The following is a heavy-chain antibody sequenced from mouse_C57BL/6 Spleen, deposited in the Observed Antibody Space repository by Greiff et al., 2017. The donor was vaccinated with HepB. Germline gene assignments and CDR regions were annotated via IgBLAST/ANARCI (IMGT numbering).Heavy chain of an antibody. D-gene: IGHD2-13*01. CDR2: ISSGSSTI. CDR3: ASGDYPWFAY. CDR1: GFTFSDYG. J-gene: IGHJ3*01. Sequence: EVNVVESGGGLVKPGGSLKLSCAASGFTFSDYGMHWVRQAPEKGLEWVAYISSGSSTIYYADTVKGRFTIARDNAKNTLFLQMTSLRSEETAMYYSASGDYPWFAYWGQGTLVTVSA. V-gene: IGHV5-17*01.